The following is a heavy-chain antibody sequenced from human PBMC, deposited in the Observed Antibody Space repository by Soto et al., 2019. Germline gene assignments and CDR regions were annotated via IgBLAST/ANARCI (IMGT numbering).Heavy chain of an antibody. V-gene: IGHV1-2*02. Sequence: QVQLVQSGAEVKKPGASVKVSCKASGYTFTGYYMHWVRQAPGQGLEWMGWINPNSGCTNYAQKFQGRVTMTRDTSLRTAYMELRSLRSDDTAVYYCARGRTSIAAPVDYWGQGTLVTVSS. CDR1: GYTFTGYY. J-gene: IGHJ4*02. CDR2: INPNSGCT. CDR3: ARGRTSIAAPVDY. D-gene: IGHD6-6*01.